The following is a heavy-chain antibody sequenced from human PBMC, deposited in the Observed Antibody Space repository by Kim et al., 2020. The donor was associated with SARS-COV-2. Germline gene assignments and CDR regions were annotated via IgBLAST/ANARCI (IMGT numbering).Heavy chain of an antibody. Sequence: GESLKISCKGSGYSFTSYWISWVRQMPGKGLEWMGRIDPSDSYTNYSPSFQGHVTISADKSISTAYLQWSSLKASDTAMYYCAILSYSSSWYSRWFDPWGQGTLVTVSS. CDR3: AILSYSSSWYSRWFDP. V-gene: IGHV5-10-1*01. CDR1: GYSFTSYW. CDR2: IDPSDSYT. D-gene: IGHD6-13*01. J-gene: IGHJ5*02.